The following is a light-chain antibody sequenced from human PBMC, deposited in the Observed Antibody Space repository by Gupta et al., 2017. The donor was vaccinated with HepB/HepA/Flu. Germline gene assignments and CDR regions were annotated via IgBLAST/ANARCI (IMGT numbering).Light chain of an antibody. V-gene: IGKV3-20*01. CDR3: QQYGSSIT. J-gene: IGKJ5*01. CDR1: QSVNNNY. CDR2: GAS. Sequence: IVLTQSPGSLPLSPGERATLSCRASQSVNNNYLARYQQKLGQAPRLLIYGASSRATGIPDRFSGSGSGTDFTLIISRLEPEDFAVYYCQQYGSSITFGLETRLEIK.